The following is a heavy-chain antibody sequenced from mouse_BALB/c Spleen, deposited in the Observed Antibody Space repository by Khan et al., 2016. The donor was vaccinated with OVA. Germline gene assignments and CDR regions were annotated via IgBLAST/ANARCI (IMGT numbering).Heavy chain of an antibody. CDR3: ARPPYFSYVLVY. CDR2: INTYTGEP. V-gene: IGHV9-3-1*01. Sequence: QIQLVQSGPELKKPGETVKISCKASGYTFTNDGMNWVKQAPGKGLKWMGWINTYTGEPTYADDFKGRFAFSLETSASTAYLQINNLKNEDTATYFCARPPYFSYVLVYWGQGTSGTVSS. CDR1: GYTFTNDG. J-gene: IGHJ4*01. D-gene: IGHD2-10*01.